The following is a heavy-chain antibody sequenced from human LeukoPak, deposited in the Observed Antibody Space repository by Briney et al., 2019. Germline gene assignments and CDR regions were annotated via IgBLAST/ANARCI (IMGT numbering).Heavy chain of an antibody. CDR3: ARRGNYYDSSGYYYC. CDR2: ISSSGSTK. CDR1: GFTFSRYE. Sequence: GESLRLSCAASGFTFSRYEMNWVRQAPGKGLEWVSYISSSGSTKKYSDSVKGRFTISRDKAKNSLYLQMNSLRAEDTAVYYCARRGNYYDSSGYYYCWGQGTLVAVSS. V-gene: IGHV3-48*03. J-gene: IGHJ4*02. D-gene: IGHD3-22*01.